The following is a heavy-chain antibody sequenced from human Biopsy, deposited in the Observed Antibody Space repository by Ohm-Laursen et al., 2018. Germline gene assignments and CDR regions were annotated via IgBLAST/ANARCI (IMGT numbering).Heavy chain of an antibody. D-gene: IGHD3-10*01. J-gene: IGHJ4*02. CDR3: AHGSGSYYKWDF. CDR2: VFDRGTT. V-gene: IGHV4-59*08. Sequence: PSETLSLTCTLSGDSITRSYWSWIRQSPGKGLEWIGHVFDRGTTNYNPPVRSRVTMPEDTSKKQFSLRMTSVTAADTAIYYCAHGSGSYYKWDFWGRGILVTVSS. CDR1: GDSITRSY.